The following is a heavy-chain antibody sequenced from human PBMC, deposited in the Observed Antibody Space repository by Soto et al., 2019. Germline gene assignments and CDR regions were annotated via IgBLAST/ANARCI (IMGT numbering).Heavy chain of an antibody. J-gene: IGHJ6*02. CDR2: ISAYNGNT. V-gene: IGHV1-18*04. CDR3: ARGRDLTLYYGMDV. CDR1: CYTFPSYG. Sequence: SGQVSCKASCYTFPSYGISWGRQAPGQGLEWMGWISAYNGNTNYAQKLQGRVTMTTDTSTSTAYMELRSLRSDDTAVYYCARGRDLTLYYGMDVWGQGTTVTVSS.